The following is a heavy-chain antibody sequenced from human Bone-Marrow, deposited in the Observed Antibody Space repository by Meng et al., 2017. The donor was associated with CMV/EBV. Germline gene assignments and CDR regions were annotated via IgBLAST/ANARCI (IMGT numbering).Heavy chain of an antibody. D-gene: IGHD1-26*01. CDR1: GGSISSYY. V-gene: IGHV4-59*01. CDR3: ARGGGSSGDDAFDI. J-gene: IGHJ3*02. CDR2: IYYSGST. Sequence: SETLSLTCTVSGGSISSYYWSWIRQPPGKGLEWIGYIYYSGSTNYNPSLKSRVTISVDTSKNQFSVKLSSVSAADTAVYYCARGGGSSGDDAFDIWGQGTMVTVSS.